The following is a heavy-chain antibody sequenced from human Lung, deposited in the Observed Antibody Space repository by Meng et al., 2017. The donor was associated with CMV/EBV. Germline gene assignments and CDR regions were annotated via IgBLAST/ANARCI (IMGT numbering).Heavy chain of an antibody. Sequence: GGSLRLXCAASGFTFSGSDIHWVRQASGKGLEWVGRIRSEPNNHATSYAVSLRSRVTISRDDSKNTAYLQVDSLKTDDTAVYYCSRHLGLASDFWGQGTLVTVSS. CDR2: IRSEPNNHAT. V-gene: IGHV3-73*01. CDR1: GFTFSGSD. CDR3: SRHLGLASDF. J-gene: IGHJ4*02.